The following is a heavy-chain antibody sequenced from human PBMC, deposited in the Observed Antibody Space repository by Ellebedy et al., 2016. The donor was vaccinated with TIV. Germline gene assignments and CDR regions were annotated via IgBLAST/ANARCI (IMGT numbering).Heavy chain of an antibody. Sequence: GESLKISCAASGFTFSTYWMTWVRQAPGKGLEWVANIKQDGSDKYYVDSVKGRFTISRDNAKNSLYLQMKSLRAEDTAVYYCSRRRYFSSASRGFVDYWGQGALVTVSS. CDR2: IKQDGSDK. V-gene: IGHV3-7*03. CDR3: SRRRYFSSASRGFVDY. J-gene: IGHJ4*02. D-gene: IGHD2-2*01. CDR1: GFTFSTYW.